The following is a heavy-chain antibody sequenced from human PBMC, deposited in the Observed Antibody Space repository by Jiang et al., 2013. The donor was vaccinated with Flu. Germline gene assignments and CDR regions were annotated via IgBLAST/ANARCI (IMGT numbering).Heavy chain of an antibody. CDR3: ARDVRGGGYWSGYDYYYYGMDV. Sequence: VVSFDGSDKFYADSVKGRFTISRDNSKKTLHLQMNSLRAEDMAVYACARDVRGGGYWSGYDYYYYGMDVWGKGTTVTVSS. J-gene: IGHJ6*04. D-gene: IGHD3-3*01. V-gene: IGHV3-30*01. CDR2: VSFDGSDK.